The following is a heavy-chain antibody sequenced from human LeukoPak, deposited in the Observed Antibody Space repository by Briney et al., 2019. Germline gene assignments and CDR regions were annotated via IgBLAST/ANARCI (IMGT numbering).Heavy chain of an antibody. V-gene: IGHV3-21*01. CDR1: GFTFSSYS. D-gene: IGHD3-3*01. CDR3: ARASHYDFWSGYSPDY. Sequence: KTGGSLRLSCAASGFTFSSYSMNWVRLAPGKGLEWVSSISSSSSYIYYADSVKGRFTITRDNAKNSLYLQMNSLRAEDTAVYYCARASHYDFWSGYSPDYWGQGTLVTVSS. J-gene: IGHJ4*02. CDR2: ISSSSSYI.